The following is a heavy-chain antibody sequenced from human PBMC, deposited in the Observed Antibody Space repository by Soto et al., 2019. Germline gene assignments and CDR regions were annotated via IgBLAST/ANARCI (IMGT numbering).Heavy chain of an antibody. CDR1: GFTFSTYW. CDR2: IKEDGSAK. D-gene: IGHD2-15*01. V-gene: IGHV3-7*01. CDR3: ARDRGRGVECFGTCYASYFDP. J-gene: IGHJ5*02. Sequence: EVQLVESGGGLVQPGGSLRLSCAASGFTFSTYWMSWVRQAPGKGLEWVANIKEDGSAKSYVDSVKGRFTISRDNAKNSLYLQMTRLRTEDTAVYHGARDRGRGVECFGTCYASYFDPWGQGTLVTVSS.